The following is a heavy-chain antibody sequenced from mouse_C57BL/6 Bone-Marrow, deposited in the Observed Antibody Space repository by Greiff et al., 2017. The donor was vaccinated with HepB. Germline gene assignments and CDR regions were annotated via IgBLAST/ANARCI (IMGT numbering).Heavy chain of an antibody. CDR3: ARYSNYGGFYAMDY. Sequence: VKLVESGPGLVAPSQSLSITCTVSGFSLTSYAISWVRQPPGKGLEWLGVIWTGGGTNYNSALKSRLSISKDNSKSQVFLKMNSLQTDDTARYYCARYSNYGGFYAMDYWGQGTSVTVSS. J-gene: IGHJ4*01. D-gene: IGHD2-5*01. CDR2: IWTGGGT. CDR1: GFSLTSYA. V-gene: IGHV2-9-1*01.